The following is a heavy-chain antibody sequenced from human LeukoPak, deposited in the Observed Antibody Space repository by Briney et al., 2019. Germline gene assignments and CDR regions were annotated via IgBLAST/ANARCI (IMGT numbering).Heavy chain of an antibody. CDR3: TTDARSGTFDY. CDR1: GFTFSSNV. J-gene: IGHJ4*02. CDR2: IKSKTAGGTT. D-gene: IGHD1-26*01. V-gene: IGHV3-15*01. Sequence: GGSLRLSCEASGFTFSSNVMHWVRQAPGKGLEWVGRIKSKTAGGTTDYAAPVKGRFTISRDDSKNTLYLQMNSLKTEDTAVYYCTTDARSGTFDYWGQGTLVTVSS.